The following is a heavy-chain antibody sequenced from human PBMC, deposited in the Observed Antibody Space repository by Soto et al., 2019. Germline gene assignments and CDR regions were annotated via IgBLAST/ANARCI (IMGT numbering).Heavy chain of an antibody. V-gene: IGHV5-51*01. Sequence: GESLKISCKGSGYSFTSYWIAWVRQMPGKGLEWMGMMYPGGSDARYSPSFEGQVTISADKSISTAYLQWTSLKASDTAMYYCVRRGIGMDVWGQGTTVTVSS. D-gene: IGHD6-13*01. CDR1: GYSFTSYW. CDR3: VRRGIGMDV. J-gene: IGHJ6*02. CDR2: MYPGGSDA.